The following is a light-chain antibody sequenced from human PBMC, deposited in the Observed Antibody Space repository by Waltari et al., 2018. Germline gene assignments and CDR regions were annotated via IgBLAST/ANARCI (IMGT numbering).Light chain of an antibody. V-gene: IGLV2-8*01. J-gene: IGLJ2*01. CDR1: SGDIGTFKY. CDR3: SSYAGNNHLI. Sequence: QSALTQPPSASGSPGQSLTISCTGSSGDIGTFKYVSWYQQHPGKAPKVIIYEVSKRPSGVPGGTAASKSDNTASLTGSGLQSDDEAIYYCSSYAGNNHLIFGGGTRVTVL. CDR2: EVS.